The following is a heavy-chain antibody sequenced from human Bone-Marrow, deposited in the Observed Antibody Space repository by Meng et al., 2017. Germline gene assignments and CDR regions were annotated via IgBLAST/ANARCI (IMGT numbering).Heavy chain of an antibody. CDR3: ARVGVVVITPNWFDP. CDR2: INHSGST. J-gene: IGHJ5*02. CDR1: GGSFSGYY. Sequence: QGLPQQGGAGLLKPSESLSLTCAVYGGSFSGYYWSWIRQPPGKGLEWIGEINHSGSTNYNPSLKSRVTISVDTSKNQFSLKLSSVTAADTAVYYCARVGVVVITPNWFDPWGQGTLVTVSS. V-gene: IGHV4-34*01. D-gene: IGHD3-22*01.